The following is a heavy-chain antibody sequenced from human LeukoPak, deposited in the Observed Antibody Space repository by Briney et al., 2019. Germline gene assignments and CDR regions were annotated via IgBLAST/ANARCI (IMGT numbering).Heavy chain of an antibody. D-gene: IGHD3-9*01. J-gene: IGHJ4*02. CDR2: VSAYNGDT. CDR3: GRGSGYFDEPSHYYLDS. CDR1: GYTFRSHG. V-gene: IGHV1-18*01. Sequence: GASVKVSCKASGYTFRSHGVAWVRQVRGRGLEWMGWVSAYNGDTKYAQTLQGRVSMTTDTATSTAFMELRSLRSDDTAMYYCGRGSGYFDEPSHYYLDSWGQGTLVTVSS.